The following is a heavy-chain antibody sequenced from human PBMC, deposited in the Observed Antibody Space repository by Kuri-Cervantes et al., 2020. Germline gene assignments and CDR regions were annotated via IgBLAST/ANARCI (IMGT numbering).Heavy chain of an antibody. D-gene: IGHD4-17*01. V-gene: IGHV4-59*01. Sequence: GSLRLSCTVSGGSISSYYWSWIRQPPGKGLEWIGYIYYSGSTNYNPSLKSRVTISVDTSKNQFSLKLSSVTAADTAVYYCARGCDYGDHKYYFDYWGQGTLVTVSS. CDR1: GGSISSYY. CDR3: ARGCDYGDHKYYFDY. CDR2: IYYSGST. J-gene: IGHJ4*02.